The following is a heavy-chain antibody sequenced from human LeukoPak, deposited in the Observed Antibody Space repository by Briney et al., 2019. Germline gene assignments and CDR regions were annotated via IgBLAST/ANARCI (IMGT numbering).Heavy chain of an antibody. CDR1: GFTFSSYSM. CDR3: AIGSYSQFDY. CDR2: IYHSGST. V-gene: IGHV4-4*02. Sequence: PGGSLRLSCAASGFTFSSYSMNWVRQAPGKGLEWIGEIYHSGSTNYNPSLKSRVTISVDKSKNQFSLKLSSVTAADTAVYYCAIGSYSQFDYWGQGTLVTVSS. J-gene: IGHJ4*02. D-gene: IGHD1-26*01.